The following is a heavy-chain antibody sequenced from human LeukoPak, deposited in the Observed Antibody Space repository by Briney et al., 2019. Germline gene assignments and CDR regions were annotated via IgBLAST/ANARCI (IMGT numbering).Heavy chain of an antibody. Sequence: SETLSLTCTVSGGSISGYYWSWIRQPPGKGLEWIGYIYSTGSTNYNPSLWSRVTISLDTSENQFSLELSSVTAADTAVYYCARHYYDRSDCYSFDYWGQGTLVTVSS. CDR3: ARHYYDRSDCYSFDY. V-gene: IGHV4-59*08. J-gene: IGHJ4*02. CDR2: IYSTGST. D-gene: IGHD2-21*01. CDR1: GGSISGYY.